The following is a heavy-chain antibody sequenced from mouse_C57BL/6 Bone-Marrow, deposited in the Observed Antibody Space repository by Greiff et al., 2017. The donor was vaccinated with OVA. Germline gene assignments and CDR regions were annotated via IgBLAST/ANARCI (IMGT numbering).Heavy chain of an antibody. CDR2: IYPGSGST. J-gene: IGHJ2*01. CDR1: GYTFTSYW. V-gene: IGHV1-55*01. Sequence: QVQLQQPGAELVKPGASVKMSCKASGYTFTSYWITWVKQRPGQGLEWIGDIYPGSGSTNYNEKFKSKATLTVDTSSSTAYMQLSSLTSEDSAVYYCARIWGVAEVGGCISGYEGDYWGQGTTLTVSS. D-gene: IGHD3-2*02. CDR3: ARIWGVAEVGGCISGYEGDY.